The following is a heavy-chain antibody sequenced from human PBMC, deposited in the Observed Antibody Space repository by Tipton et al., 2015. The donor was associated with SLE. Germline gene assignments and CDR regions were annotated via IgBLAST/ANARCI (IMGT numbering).Heavy chain of an antibody. J-gene: IGHJ4*02. V-gene: IGHV4-30-4*01. CDR3: AREQRLVLDY. CDR2: IYYSGST. Sequence: TLSLTCAVSGGSISSDGYYWSWIRQPPGKGLEWIGYIYYSGSTYCNPSLKSRVTISVDTSKNQFSLKLSSVTAADTAVYYCAREQRLVLDYWGQGTLVSVSS. D-gene: IGHD6-19*01. CDR1: GGSISSDGYY.